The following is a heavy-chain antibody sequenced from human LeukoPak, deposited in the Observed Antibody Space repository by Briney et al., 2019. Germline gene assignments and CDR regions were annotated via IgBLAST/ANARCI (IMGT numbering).Heavy chain of an antibody. Sequence: GGSLRLSCAASGFSFSNYVMSWVRQAPGKGLEWVSAISGSGKSTYYADSVKGRFTISRDNSKNTLYLQMNSLRAEDTAVYYCAKSGGDSGGYYLYYGMDVWGQGTTVTVSS. J-gene: IGHJ6*02. V-gene: IGHV3-23*01. CDR2: ISGSGKST. D-gene: IGHD3-10*01. CDR1: GFSFSNYV. CDR3: AKSGGDSGGYYLYYGMDV.